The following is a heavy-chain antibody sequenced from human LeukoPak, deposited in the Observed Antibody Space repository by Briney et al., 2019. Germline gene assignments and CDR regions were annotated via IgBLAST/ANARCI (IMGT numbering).Heavy chain of an antibody. CDR1: GFTVSSNY. V-gene: IGHV3-53*01. Sequence: GGSLRLSCAASGFTVSSNYMSWVRQAPGKGLEWVSVIYSGGSTYYADSVEGRFTISRDNSKNTLYLQMNSLRAEDTAVYYCARDTVTTLGYYYYGMDVWGQGTTVTVSS. D-gene: IGHD4-11*01. CDR3: ARDTVTTLGYYYYGMDV. CDR2: IYSGGST. J-gene: IGHJ6*02.